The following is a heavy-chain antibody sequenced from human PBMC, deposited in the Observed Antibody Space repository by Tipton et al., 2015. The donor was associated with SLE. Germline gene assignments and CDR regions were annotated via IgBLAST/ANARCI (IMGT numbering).Heavy chain of an antibody. Sequence: TLSLTCTVSGGSISSSSYYWGWIRQPPGKGLEWIGSIYHSGSTYYNPSLKSRVTISVDTSKNQFSLKLSSVTAADTAVYYCARGGSVVAARARASRAVQGAFDIWGQGTMVTVSS. D-gene: IGHD2-15*01. CDR2: IYHSGST. J-gene: IGHJ3*02. CDR1: GGSISSSSYY. CDR3: ARGGSVVAARARASRAVQGAFDI. V-gene: IGHV4-39*07.